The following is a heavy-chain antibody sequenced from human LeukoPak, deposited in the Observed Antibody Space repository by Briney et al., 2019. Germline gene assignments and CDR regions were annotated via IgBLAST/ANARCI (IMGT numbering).Heavy chain of an antibody. J-gene: IGHJ4*02. D-gene: IGHD2-2*01. CDR2: ISASTT. CDR3: ARDHKYAFDY. Sequence: QPGASLLLCCAVSGYSFSDYSASWVRPAPGEGLEFVSYISASTTYYADSVRGRFTVSRDSAKNSLYLQMNSLRDEDTAVYYCARDHKYAFDYWGQGILVTVSS. V-gene: IGHV3-48*02. CDR1: GYSFSDYS.